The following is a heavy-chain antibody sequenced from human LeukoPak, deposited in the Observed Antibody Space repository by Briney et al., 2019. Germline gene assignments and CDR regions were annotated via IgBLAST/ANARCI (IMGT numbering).Heavy chain of an antibody. V-gene: IGHV3-48*02. D-gene: IGHD3-22*01. CDR3: ARSNGYYPRPLDF. CDR1: GFTFSTYS. Sequence: PGGSLRLSCAASGFTFSTYSMNWVRRPPGKGLEWISYISNTGGVMYYAESVKGRFTISRDDAKSSLSLQMNSLRDEDTAVYYCARSNGYYPRPLDFWGQGTLVTVSS. CDR2: ISNTGGVM. J-gene: IGHJ4*02.